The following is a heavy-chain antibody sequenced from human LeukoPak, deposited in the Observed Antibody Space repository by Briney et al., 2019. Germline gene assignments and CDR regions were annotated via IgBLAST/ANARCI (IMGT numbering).Heavy chain of an antibody. D-gene: IGHD2-15*01. J-gene: IGHJ6*03. V-gene: IGHV3-23*01. CDR3: AKRGGTESFYYYYYMDV. Sequence: GGSLRLSCAASGFTFSSYDMTWVRQTPGKGLEWVALISRSGGTTYYADSVKGRFTISRDNSKNTLYLQMNSLRAEDTAEYYCAKRGGTESFYYYYYMDVWGKGTTVTVSS. CDR2: ISRSGGTT. CDR1: GFTFSSYD.